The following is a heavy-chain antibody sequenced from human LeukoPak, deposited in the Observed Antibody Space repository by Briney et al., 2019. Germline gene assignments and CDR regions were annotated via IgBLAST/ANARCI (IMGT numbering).Heavy chain of an antibody. CDR1: GYTFTSYD. J-gene: IGHJ6*02. CDR2: MNPNSGNT. Sequence: ASVKVSCKASGYTFTSYDINWVRQATGQGLEWVGWMNPNSGNTGYAQKFQGRVTMTRNTSISTAYMELSSLRSEDTAVYYCARGFNYYYGMDVWGQGTTVTVSS. V-gene: IGHV1-8*01. CDR3: ARGFNYYYGMDV.